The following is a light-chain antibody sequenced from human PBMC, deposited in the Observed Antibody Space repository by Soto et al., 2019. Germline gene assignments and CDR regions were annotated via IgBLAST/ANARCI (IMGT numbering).Light chain of an antibody. V-gene: IGLV2-11*01. CDR2: DVS. J-gene: IGLJ1*01. CDR3: SSYAGSNFV. CDR1: SSDVGGYNY. Sequence: QSALTQPRSLSGSPGQSVTISCTGTSSDVGGYNYVPWYQQHPGKAPKLMIYDVSRRPSGVPDRFSGSKSGNTASLTIAGLQAEDEADYYCSSYAGSNFVFGTGTKVTVL.